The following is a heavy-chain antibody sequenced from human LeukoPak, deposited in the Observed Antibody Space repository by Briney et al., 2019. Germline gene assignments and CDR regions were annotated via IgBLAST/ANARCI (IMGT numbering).Heavy chain of an antibody. CDR1: GFTFSSYS. J-gene: IGHJ4*02. CDR2: ISSSSSTI. Sequence: GGSLRLSCAASGFTFSSYSMNWVRQAPGKGLEWVSYISSSSSTIYYADSVKGRFTISRDNAKNSLYLQMNSLRAGDTAVYYCARDLPKRNYYDSSGYSNYWGQGTLVTVSS. V-gene: IGHV3-48*04. D-gene: IGHD3-22*01. CDR3: ARDLPKRNYYDSSGYSNY.